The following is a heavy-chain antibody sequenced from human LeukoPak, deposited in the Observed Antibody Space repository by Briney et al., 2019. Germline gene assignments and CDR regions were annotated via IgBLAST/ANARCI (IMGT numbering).Heavy chain of an antibody. CDR1: GFTFDDYA. CDR3: VRDEKTRWEQWLVRGHYFDY. D-gene: IGHD6-19*01. V-gene: IGHV3-9*01. Sequence: PGRSLRLSCAASGFTFDDYAMHWVRQAPGKGLEWVSGISWNSGSIGYADSVKGRFTISRDNAKNSLYLQMNSLRAEDTAVYYCVRDEKTRWEQWLVRGHYFDYWGQGTLVTVSS. J-gene: IGHJ4*02. CDR2: ISWNSGSI.